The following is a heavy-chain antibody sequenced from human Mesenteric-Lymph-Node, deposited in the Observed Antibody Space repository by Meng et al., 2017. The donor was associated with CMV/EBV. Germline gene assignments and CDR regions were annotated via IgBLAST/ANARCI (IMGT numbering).Heavy chain of an antibody. CDR3: ARDSAGGTNRFDP. J-gene: IGHJ5*02. D-gene: IGHD3-16*01. V-gene: IGHV1-46*02. Sequence: ASVKVSCKASGYIFDIYNIHWVRQAPGQGLEWVAIIRPRSGSTTYARKFQGRVTMTRDTSTSTVYMELSSLRSDDTAVYYCARDSAGGTNRFDPWGQGTLVTVSS. CDR2: IRPRSGST. CDR1: GYIFDIYN.